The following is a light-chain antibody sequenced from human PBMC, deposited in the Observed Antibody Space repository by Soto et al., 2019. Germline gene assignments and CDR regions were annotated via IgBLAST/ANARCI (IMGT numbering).Light chain of an antibody. CDR1: QDIGNF. Sequence: DIQMTQSPSSLSASIGDRVTISCQASQDIGNFLNWYQQKPGKAPYLLIYDASNLDTGVSSRFSGRGSGRQFSITITRLQPDDVATYFCQQSGSLPITFGQGTRLDIK. V-gene: IGKV1-33*01. J-gene: IGKJ5*01. CDR3: QQSGSLPIT. CDR2: DAS.